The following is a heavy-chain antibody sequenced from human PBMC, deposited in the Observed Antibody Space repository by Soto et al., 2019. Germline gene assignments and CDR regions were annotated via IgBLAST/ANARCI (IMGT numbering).Heavy chain of an antibody. CDR2: IYSGGST. J-gene: IGHJ4*02. CDR1: GFTVSNNY. Sequence: EVQLVETGGGLIQPGGSLRLSCAASGFTVSNNYMSWVRQAPGKGLEWVSLIYSGGSTFYADSVKGRFTISRDNSKNTLFLQMNSLRAEDTAVYFCATYTSLDYWGQVTLVTVSS. CDR3: ATYTSLDY. D-gene: IGHD2-2*02. V-gene: IGHV3-53*02.